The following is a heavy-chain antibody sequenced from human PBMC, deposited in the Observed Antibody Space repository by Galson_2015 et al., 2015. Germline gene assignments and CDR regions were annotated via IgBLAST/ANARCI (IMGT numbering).Heavy chain of an antibody. Sequence: SLRLSCAASGFTFRSFAMSWVRQAPGKGLEWVSKMNGDGSGVYYADSVKGRFTISRDNSKNTVYLQMNSLRVEDTAVYYCAKDRVPGDGVLLLSYWGQGTLVTVSS. CDR3: AKDRVPGDGVLLLSY. D-gene: IGHD2-21*02. CDR1: GFTFRSFA. CDR2: MNGDGSGV. V-gene: IGHV3-23*01. J-gene: IGHJ4*02.